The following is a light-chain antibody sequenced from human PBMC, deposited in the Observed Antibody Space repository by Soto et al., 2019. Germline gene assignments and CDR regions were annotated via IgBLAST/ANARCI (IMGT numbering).Light chain of an antibody. V-gene: IGKV3-20*01. J-gene: IGKJ2*01. CDR1: RSFASSY. Sequence: EIVLTQSPGTLSLSPGERATLSCRASRSFASSYLAWYQQKPGQAPRLLIYAASIRATGIPDRFIGSGSATDFTLTISRLEPEDSAVYYCQQYGSSPPYTCGQGTKLEIK. CDR2: AAS. CDR3: QQYGSSPPYT.